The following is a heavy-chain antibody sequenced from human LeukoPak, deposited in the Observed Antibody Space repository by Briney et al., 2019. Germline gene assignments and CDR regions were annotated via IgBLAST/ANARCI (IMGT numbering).Heavy chain of an antibody. Sequence: PPETLSLTCTVSGYSISSGYYWGWIRQPPGKGLEWIGSIYHSGSTYYNPSLKSRVTISVDTSKNQFSLKLSSVTAADTAVYYCARAVTGGYYFDYWGQGTLVTVSS. V-gene: IGHV4-38-2*02. D-gene: IGHD1-14*01. CDR2: IYHSGST. J-gene: IGHJ4*02. CDR1: GYSISSGYY. CDR3: ARAVTGGYYFDY.